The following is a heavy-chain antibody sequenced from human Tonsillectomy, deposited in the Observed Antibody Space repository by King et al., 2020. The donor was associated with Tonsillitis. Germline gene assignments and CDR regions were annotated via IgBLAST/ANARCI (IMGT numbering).Heavy chain of an antibody. D-gene: IGHD2-15*01. J-gene: IGHJ3*02. CDR2: IKRDGSET. V-gene: IGHV3-7*01. CDR3: ARDSSPALSGIWYDAFDI. Sequence: QLVQSGGGLVQPGGSLRLSCAASGFTFSTYWLTWVRQAPGKGLEWVANIKRDGSETHYVDSVKGRFTVSRDNAKNSLYLQMKSLRAEDTAVYYCARDSSPALSGIWYDAFDIWGQGTMVTVSS. CDR1: GFTFSTYW.